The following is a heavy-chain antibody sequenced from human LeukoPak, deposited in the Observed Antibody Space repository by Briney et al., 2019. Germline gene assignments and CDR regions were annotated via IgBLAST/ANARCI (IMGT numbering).Heavy chain of an antibody. D-gene: IGHD3-22*01. V-gene: IGHV3-23*01. J-gene: IGHJ4*02. Sequence: GGPLRLPCRASVFLFYIYAMPGVRRSPGKAREGVLDISGSGGNTYVVDSVEGRFTISRDNSKNTMYLQMNSPRAEDTAVYYCAKAARYYYDSSGYYPTDWGQGTLVTVSS. CDR3: AKAARYYYDSSGYYPTD. CDR1: VFLFYIYA. CDR2: ISGSGGNT.